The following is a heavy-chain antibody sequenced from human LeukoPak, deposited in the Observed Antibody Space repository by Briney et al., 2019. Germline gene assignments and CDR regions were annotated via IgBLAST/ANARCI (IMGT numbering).Heavy chain of an antibody. Sequence: SQTLSLTCAISGDSVSSNSAAWNWIRQSPSRGLEWLGRTYYRSKWYNDYAVSVKSRITINPDTSKYQLTLRLNSVTPEDTAGYYCARDAVWHYDFWSGYPRGYYFDYWGQGTLVTVSS. CDR1: GDSVSSNSAA. CDR2: TYYRSKWYN. J-gene: IGHJ4*02. D-gene: IGHD3-3*01. CDR3: ARDAVWHYDFWSGYPRGYYFDY. V-gene: IGHV6-1*01.